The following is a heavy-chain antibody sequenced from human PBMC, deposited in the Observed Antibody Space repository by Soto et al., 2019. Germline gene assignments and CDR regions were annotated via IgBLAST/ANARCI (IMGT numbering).Heavy chain of an antibody. J-gene: IGHJ6*02. CDR2: ISYDETNE. CDR1: GFTFGSHG. CDR3: AKDLRTTISDYGMDV. Sequence: GGSLRLSCVASGFTFGSHGMHWVRQAPGKGLEWVAVISYDETNEHYVDSVKGRFTISRDNSKSILYLQMNRLRPEDTAVYKCAKDLRTTISDYGMDVWAQGTTVNVSS. V-gene: IGHV3-30*18.